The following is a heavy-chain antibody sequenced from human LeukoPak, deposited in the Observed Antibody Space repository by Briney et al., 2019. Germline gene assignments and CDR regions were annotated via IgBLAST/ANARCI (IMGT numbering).Heavy chain of an antibody. D-gene: IGHD1-26*01. V-gene: IGHV1-69*04. CDR2: IIPILGIA. CDR1: GGTFISYA. CDR3: ARAGGMQWELPNWFDP. J-gene: IGHJ5*02. Sequence: GSSVKVSCKASGGTFISYAISWVRQAPGQGLEWMGRIIPILGIANYAQKFQGRVTITADKSTSTAYMELSSLRSEDTAVYYCARAGGMQWELPNWFDPWGQGTLVTVSS.